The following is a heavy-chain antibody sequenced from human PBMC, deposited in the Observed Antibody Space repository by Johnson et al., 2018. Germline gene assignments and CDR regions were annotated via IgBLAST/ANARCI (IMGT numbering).Heavy chain of an antibody. CDR1: GFTFSSYA. CDR3: AAARLPLFYYDYYMDV. J-gene: IGHJ6*03. V-gene: IGHV3-30-3*01. Sequence: QVQLVQSGGGVVQPGRSLRLSCAASGFTFSSYAMHWVRQAPGKGLEWVAVISYDGSNKYYADSVKGRFTISRDNSKNTLYLQMNTLRAEDTAVYYCAAARLPLFYYDYYMDVWGKGTTVTVSS. D-gene: IGHD2-15*01. CDR2: ISYDGSNK.